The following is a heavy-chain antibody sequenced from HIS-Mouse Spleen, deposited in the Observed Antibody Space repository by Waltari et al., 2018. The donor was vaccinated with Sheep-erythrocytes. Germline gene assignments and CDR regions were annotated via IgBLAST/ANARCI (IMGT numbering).Heavy chain of an antibody. CDR2: IYYSGST. J-gene: IGHJ4*02. Sequence: QLQLQEAGPGLVKPSETLSPTCTVSGGPISSSSYYWGWIRQPPGKGLDWIGSIYYSGSTYYNPSLKSRVTISVDTSKNQFSLKLSSVTAADTAVYYCARLYYYDSSGYYFDYWGQGTLVTVSS. CDR1: GGPISSSSYY. CDR3: ARLYYYDSSGYYFDY. V-gene: IGHV4-39*01. D-gene: IGHD3-22*01.